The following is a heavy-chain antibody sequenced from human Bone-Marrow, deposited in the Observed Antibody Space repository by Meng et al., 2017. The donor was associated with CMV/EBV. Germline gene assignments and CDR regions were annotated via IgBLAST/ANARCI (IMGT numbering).Heavy chain of an antibody. D-gene: IGHD3-9*01. CDR3: ARDGPSAYYDILMDV. CDR1: GFTFSDYY. CDR2: ISSSGSTI. Sequence: GGSLRLSCAASGFTFSDYYMSWIRQAPGKGLEWVSYISSSGSTIYYADSVKGRFTISRDNSKNTLYLQMNSLRAEDTAVYYCARDGPSAYYDILMDVWGQGTTVTVPS. V-gene: IGHV3-11*04. J-gene: IGHJ6*02.